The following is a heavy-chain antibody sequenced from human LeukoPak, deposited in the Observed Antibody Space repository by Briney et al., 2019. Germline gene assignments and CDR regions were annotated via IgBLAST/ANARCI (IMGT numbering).Heavy chain of an antibody. V-gene: IGHV1-18*01. Sequence: ASVKVSCKASGYTFTSYGISWVRQAPGQGLEWMGWISAYNGNTNYAQKLQGRVTMTTDTSTSTAYMELRSLRSDDTAVYYCARSCSSTSCYSMVRGVIPFDYYGMAVWGQGSTVTVSS. J-gene: IGHJ6*02. CDR3: ARSCSSTSCYSMVRGVIPFDYYGMAV. CDR2: ISAYNGNT. CDR1: GYTFTSYG. D-gene: IGHD2-2*01.